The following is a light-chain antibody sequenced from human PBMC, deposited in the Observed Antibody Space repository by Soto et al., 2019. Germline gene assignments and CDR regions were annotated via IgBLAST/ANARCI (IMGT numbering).Light chain of an antibody. CDR3: QQYNDWPGT. CDR2: GAS. CDR1: QSVRTN. J-gene: IGKJ2*01. Sequence: EIVMTQSPGTLSVFPGERATLSCRASQSVRTNLAWYQQKPGQAPRLLIYGASTRAPGIPARFSGSGAGTELTLTISSLQSEDFAVYYCQQYNDWPGTFGQGTKLEVK. V-gene: IGKV3-15*01.